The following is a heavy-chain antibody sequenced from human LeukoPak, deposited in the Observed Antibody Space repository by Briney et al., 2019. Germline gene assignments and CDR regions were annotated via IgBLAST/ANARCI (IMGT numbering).Heavy chain of an antibody. J-gene: IGHJ4*02. Sequence: GGSLRLSCTASGFTFSTYSMNWVRQAPGMGLEWVSSISNSGTYIYYADSVKGRFTISRDNAKNSLYLQMNSLRAEDTAVYYCARDGASWGDFDYWGQGTLVTVSS. CDR2: ISNSGTYI. V-gene: IGHV3-21*01. D-gene: IGHD2-2*01. CDR1: GFTFSTYS. CDR3: ARDGASWGDFDY.